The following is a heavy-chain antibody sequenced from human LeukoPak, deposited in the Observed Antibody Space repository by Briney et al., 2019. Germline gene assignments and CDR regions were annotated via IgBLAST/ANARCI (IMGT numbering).Heavy chain of an antibody. V-gene: IGHV3-23*01. Sequence: GGSLRPSCAAPGFTFSSYAVSWVRQAPGKGLEWVSSISGSGGSTYSADSVKGRFTISRDNSKNTLYLQMNSLRAEDTALYYCAKDRSCTNDICHGDFDYWGQGTLVTVSS. CDR3: AKDRSCTNDICHGDFDY. D-gene: IGHD2-8*01. CDR1: GFTFSSYA. J-gene: IGHJ4*02. CDR2: ISGSGGST.